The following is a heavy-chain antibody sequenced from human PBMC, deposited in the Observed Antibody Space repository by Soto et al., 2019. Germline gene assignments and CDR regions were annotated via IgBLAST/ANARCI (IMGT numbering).Heavy chain of an antibody. V-gene: IGHV1-69*19. CDR2: IIPIFGTA. Sequence: QVQLVQSGAEVKKPGSSVKVSCKASGGTFSSYAISWVRQAPGQGLERMGGIIPIFGTANYAQKFQGRVTITADESTSTAYMELSSLRSEDTAVYFCARVSLPITGTTGWFDPWGQGTLVTVSS. CDR1: GGTFSSYA. D-gene: IGHD1-7*01. J-gene: IGHJ5*02. CDR3: ARVSLPITGTTGWFDP.